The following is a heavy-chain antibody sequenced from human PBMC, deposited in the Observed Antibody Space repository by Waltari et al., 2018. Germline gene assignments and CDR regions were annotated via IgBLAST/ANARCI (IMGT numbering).Heavy chain of an antibody. CDR1: DGSITNYF. CDR3: ARWQSDWRAFNV. D-gene: IGHD2-21*02. J-gene: IGHJ3*01. Sequence: QVQLRESGPGLVKSSETLSITCTVSDGSITNYFWNWIRQPPGKALEWIGYIRHTGITKPNPSLKSRVSMSVDTSKNQSSLKVTSVTATDTAVYYCARWQSDWRAFNVWGQGTTVTVSS. CDR2: IRHTGIT. V-gene: IGHV4-59*08.